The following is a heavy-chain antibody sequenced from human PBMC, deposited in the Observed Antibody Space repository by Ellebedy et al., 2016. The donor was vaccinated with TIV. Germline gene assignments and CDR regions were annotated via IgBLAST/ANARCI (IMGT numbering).Heavy chain of an antibody. D-gene: IGHD1-26*01. V-gene: IGHV3-48*02. CDR2: SVGIGTTK. J-gene: IGHJ3*02. Sequence: GGSPRLSXAASGFTFSTYSMNWVRQAPGKGLEWLVFSVGIGTTKYYADSVNGRFTISRDNDKNSVYLQMNSLRDDDTAMYYCARRGNYLGDAFDIWGQGTMVAVSS. CDR1: GFTFSTYS. CDR3: ARRGNYLGDAFDI.